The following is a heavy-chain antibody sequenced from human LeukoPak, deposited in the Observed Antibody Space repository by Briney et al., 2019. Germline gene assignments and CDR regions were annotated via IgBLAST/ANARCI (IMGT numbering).Heavy chain of an antibody. CDR1: GFTFSSYS. D-gene: IGHD3-22*01. CDR3: TDSSGYYVRSEYFQH. V-gene: IGHV3-48*04. CDR2: ISSSSSTI. Sequence: GGSLRLSCAASGFTFSSYSMNWVRQAPGKGLEWVSYISSSSSTIYYADSVKGRFTISRDNAKNSLYLQMNSLRAEDTAVYYCTDSSGYYVRSEYFQHWGQGTLVTVSS. J-gene: IGHJ1*01.